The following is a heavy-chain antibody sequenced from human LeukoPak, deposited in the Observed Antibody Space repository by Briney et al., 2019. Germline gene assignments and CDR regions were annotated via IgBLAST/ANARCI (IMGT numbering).Heavy chain of an antibody. CDR1: GYTFTSYD. J-gene: IGHJ4*02. CDR3: ARGGEPYYYHSLPNDPDY. D-gene: IGHD3-22*01. V-gene: IGHV1-8*01. Sequence: ASEKVSCKASGYTFTSYDINWVRQATGQGLEWMGWMNPNSGNTGYAQKFQGRVTMTRNTSISTAYMELSSLRSEATAVYYCARGGEPYYYHSLPNDPDYWGEGTLVTVSS. CDR2: MNPNSGNT.